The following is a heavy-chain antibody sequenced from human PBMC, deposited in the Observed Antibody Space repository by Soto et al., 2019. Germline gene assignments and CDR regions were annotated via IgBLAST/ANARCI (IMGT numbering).Heavy chain of an antibody. Sequence: QVQLVQSGAEVKEPGSSVKVSCQASGGTFSSYALSWVRQAPGQGLEWMGGIIPLFRTPDYEQKFQGRVTITEAESTSTASMELRSLRSEATAIYYCARDNGRPKLGGNYCSITEVWGQGT. V-gene: IGHV1-69*12. J-gene: IGHJ6*01. CDR3: ARDNGRPKLGGNYCSITEV. CDR2: IIPLFRTP. D-gene: IGHD3-22*01. CDR1: GGTFSSYA.